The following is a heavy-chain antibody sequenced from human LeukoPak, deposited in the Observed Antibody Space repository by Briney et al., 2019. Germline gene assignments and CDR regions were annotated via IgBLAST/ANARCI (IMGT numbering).Heavy chain of an antibody. V-gene: IGHV1-2*02. J-gene: IGHJ6*02. CDR1: GYTFTGYY. CDR3: ARVGRDGMDV. Sequence: ASVTVSCKASGYTFTGYYMHWVRQAPGQGLEWMGWINPNSGGTNYAQKFQGRVTMTRDTSTSTVYMELSSLRSEDTAVYYCARVGRDGMDVWGQGTTVTVSS. CDR2: INPNSGGT.